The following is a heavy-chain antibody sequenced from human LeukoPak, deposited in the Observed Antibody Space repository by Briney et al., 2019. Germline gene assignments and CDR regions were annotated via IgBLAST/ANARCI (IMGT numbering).Heavy chain of an antibody. CDR3: AGGGNMVRDSSGYPFDY. J-gene: IGHJ4*02. CDR2: IYTSGST. D-gene: IGHD3-22*01. Sequence: SETLSLTCTVSGGSISSYYWSWIRQPAGKGLEWIGRIYTSGSTNYNPSLKSRVTMSVDTSKNQFSLKLSSVTAADTAVYYCAGGGNMVRDSSGYPFDYWGQGTLVTVSS. V-gene: IGHV4-4*07. CDR1: GGSISSYY.